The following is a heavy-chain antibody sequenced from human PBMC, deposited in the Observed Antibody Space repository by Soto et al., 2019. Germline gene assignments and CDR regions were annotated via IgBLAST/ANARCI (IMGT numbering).Heavy chain of an antibody. CDR3: AGDYSGYDYRLSAFDI. D-gene: IGHD5-12*01. CDR1: GFTFSSYW. V-gene: IGHV3-7*01. J-gene: IGHJ3*02. Sequence: GGSLRLSCAASGFTFSSYWMSWVRQAPGKGLEWVANIKQDGSEKYYVDSVKGRFTISRDNAKNSLYLQMNSLRAEDTAVYYCAGDYSGYDYRLSAFDIWGQGTMVTVSS. CDR2: IKQDGSEK.